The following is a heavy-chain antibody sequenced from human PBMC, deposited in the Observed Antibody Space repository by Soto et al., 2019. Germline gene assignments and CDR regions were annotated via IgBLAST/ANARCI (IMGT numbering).Heavy chain of an antibody. CDR2: INPNSGGT. CDR3: ARNLKGDPTYYCYYGLAV. Sequence: ASLRVSGRASGYTFTGYDMHWVRQAPGQGRGWRGWINPNSGGTNYAQGFQGWVTMPRDTAIRTAYMELSRLRSDDTAVYYCARNLKGDPTYYCYYGLAVWGQGTTVPVS. J-gene: IGHJ6*02. V-gene: IGHV1-2*04. CDR1: GYTFTGYD. D-gene: IGHD2-21*02.